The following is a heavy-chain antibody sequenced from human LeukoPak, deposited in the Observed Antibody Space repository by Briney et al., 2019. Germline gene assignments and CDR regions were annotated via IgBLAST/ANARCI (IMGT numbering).Heavy chain of an antibody. CDR1: GYTFTSYG. D-gene: IGHD4-17*01. Sequence: GASVKVSCKASGYTFTSYGISWVRRAPGQGLEWMGCISAYSGNTNYAQKLQGRVSMTTDTSTTTAYMELRSLRSDDTALYYCARDRDGDSPPFDYWGQGTLVTVSS. V-gene: IGHV1-18*04. J-gene: IGHJ4*02. CDR3: ARDRDGDSPPFDY. CDR2: ISAYSGNT.